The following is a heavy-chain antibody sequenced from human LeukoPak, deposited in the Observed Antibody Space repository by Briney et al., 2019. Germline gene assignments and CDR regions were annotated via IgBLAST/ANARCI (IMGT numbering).Heavy chain of an antibody. CDR1: GGTFSSYA. J-gene: IGHJ6*03. D-gene: IGHD2-2*01. Sequence: GASVKVSCKASGGTFSSYAISWVRQAPGQGLEWVGRIIPILGIANYAQKFQGRVTITADKSTSTAYMELSSLRAEDTAVYYCAKEGQEYQQLYYYYYMDVWGKGTTVTVSS. CDR3: AKEGQEYQQLYYYYYMDV. V-gene: IGHV1-69*04. CDR2: IIPILGIA.